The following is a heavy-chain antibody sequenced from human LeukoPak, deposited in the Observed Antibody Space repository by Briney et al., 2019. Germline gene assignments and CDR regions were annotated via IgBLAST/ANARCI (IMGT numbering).Heavy chain of an antibody. CDR3: ARFSGYSYGHNWFDP. CDR1: GYSFTSYW. V-gene: IGHV5-51*01. Sequence: GESLKISCKGSGYSFTSYWIGWVRQMPGKGLEWMGIIYPGDSDTRYSPSFQGQVTISADKSISTAYLQWSSLKASDTAMYYCARFSGYSYGHNWFDPWGQGTLVTVSS. CDR2: IYPGDSDT. J-gene: IGHJ5*02. D-gene: IGHD5-18*01.